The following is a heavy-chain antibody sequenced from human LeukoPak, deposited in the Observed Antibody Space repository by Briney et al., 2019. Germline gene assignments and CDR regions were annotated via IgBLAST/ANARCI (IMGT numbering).Heavy chain of an antibody. J-gene: IGHJ4*02. Sequence: SETLSLTCTVSGGSVSSGSYYWSWIRQPPGKGLEWIGCIYYSGSTNYNPSLKSRVTISVDTSKNQFSLKLSSVTAADTAVYYCARERTSIPGDTYIYSSSSDVNWGQGTLVTVSS. V-gene: IGHV4-61*01. CDR3: ARERTSIPGDTYIYSSSSDVN. D-gene: IGHD6-6*01. CDR1: GGSVSSGSYY. CDR2: IYYSGST.